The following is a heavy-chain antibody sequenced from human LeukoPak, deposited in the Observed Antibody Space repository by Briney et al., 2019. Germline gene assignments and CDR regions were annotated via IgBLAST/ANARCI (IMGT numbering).Heavy chain of an antibody. Sequence: GESLKISCKGSGYSFISYWIGWVRQMPGKGLEWMEIIYPGDSDTRYSPSFQGQDTISADKSISTAYLQWSSLKASDTAMYYCARNFEYCGGDCYDYWGQGTLVTVSS. V-gene: IGHV5-51*01. D-gene: IGHD2-21*02. CDR1: GYSFISYW. CDR2: IYPGDSDT. CDR3: ARNFEYCGGDCYDY. J-gene: IGHJ4*02.